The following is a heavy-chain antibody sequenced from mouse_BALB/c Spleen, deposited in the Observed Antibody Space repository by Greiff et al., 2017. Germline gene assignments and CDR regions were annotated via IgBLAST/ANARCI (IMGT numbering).Heavy chain of an antibody. Sequence: EVQGVESGGGLVKPGGSLKLSCAASGFTFSSYAMSWVRQTPEKRLEWVASISSGGSTYYPDSVKGRFTISRDNARNILYLQMSSLRSEDTAMYYCARVTTVVAGDYWGQGTTLTVSS. V-gene: IGHV5-6-5*01. D-gene: IGHD1-1*01. CDR1: GFTFSSYA. CDR2: ISSGGST. CDR3: ARVTTVVAGDY. J-gene: IGHJ2*01.